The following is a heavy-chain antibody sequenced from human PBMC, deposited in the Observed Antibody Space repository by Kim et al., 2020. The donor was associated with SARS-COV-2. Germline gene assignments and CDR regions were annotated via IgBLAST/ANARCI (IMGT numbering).Heavy chain of an antibody. D-gene: IGHD2-15*01. CDR1: GFTFSSYA. Sequence: GGSLRLSCSASGFTFSSYAMHWVRQAPGKGLEYVSAISSNGGSTYYADSVKGRFTISRDNSKNTLYLQMSSLRAEDTAVYYCVKRATHCSGGSCFFDYWGQGTLVTVSS. CDR3: VKRATHCSGGSCFFDY. J-gene: IGHJ4*02. CDR2: ISSNGGST. V-gene: IGHV3-64D*06.